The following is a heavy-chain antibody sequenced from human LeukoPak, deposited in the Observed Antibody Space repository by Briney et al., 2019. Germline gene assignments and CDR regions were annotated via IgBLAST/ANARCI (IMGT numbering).Heavy chain of an antibody. D-gene: IGHD3/OR15-3a*01. CDR1: GFNFLHDW. CDR2: IWEDGSVK. V-gene: IGHV3-7*01. Sequence: VGALSLSGAALGFNFLHDWMGWIHQAPGNGVGWEALIWEDGSVKYYVDSVKRRFTISRDNAKNSLYLQMNSLRVEDTAVYYCVSWAGKYYKARDYYLAPAYSWGQGTLVTVSS. CDR3: VSWAGKYYKARDYYLAPAYS. J-gene: IGHJ4*02.